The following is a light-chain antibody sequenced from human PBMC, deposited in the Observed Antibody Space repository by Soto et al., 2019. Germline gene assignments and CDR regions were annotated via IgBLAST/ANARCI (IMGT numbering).Light chain of an antibody. CDR2: DAS. Sequence: DVKMYQSPSTLSASIGDRVTITCRASQSISSWLAWYQQKPGKAPKLLIYDASSLESGVPPRFSGSGSGTEFTLTISGLQPDDFGTYYCQQYYMGWTFGQVTMV. V-gene: IGKV1-5*01. J-gene: IGKJ1*01. CDR3: QQYYMGWT. CDR1: QSISSW.